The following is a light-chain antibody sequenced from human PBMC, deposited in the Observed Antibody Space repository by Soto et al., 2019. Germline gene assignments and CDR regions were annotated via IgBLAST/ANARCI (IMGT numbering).Light chain of an antibody. J-gene: IGKJ5*01. CDR3: QQSYSTPSIT. Sequence: DIQMTQSPSSLSAFVGDRVTITCRASESISRHLNWYQQKPGKAPKLLIYAASSLQNGVQSRFSGGGSGTDFTLTISNLQPADFATYYCQQSYSTPSITFGQGTRLEIK. CDR2: AAS. CDR1: ESISRH. V-gene: IGKV1-39*01.